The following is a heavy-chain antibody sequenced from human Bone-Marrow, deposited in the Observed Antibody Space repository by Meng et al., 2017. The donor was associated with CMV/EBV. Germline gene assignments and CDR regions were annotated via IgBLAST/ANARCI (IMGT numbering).Heavy chain of an antibody. D-gene: IGHD6-19*01. CDR3: ARSSGWSRFDH. CDR1: GYTLIDYY. Sequence: VQCVPAGAEVKEPGASWKVSCKASGYTLIDYYIHWVRQAPGQWLEWMGWINPSDDTNYAQNFQGRVTMTRDMSINTVYMELSRLTSDDTAVYYCARSSGWSRFDHWGQGTLVTVSS. CDR2: INPSDDT. V-gene: IGHV1-2*02. J-gene: IGHJ4*02.